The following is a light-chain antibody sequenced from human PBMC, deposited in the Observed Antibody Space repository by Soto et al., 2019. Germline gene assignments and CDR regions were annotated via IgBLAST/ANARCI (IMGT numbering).Light chain of an antibody. CDR1: QSVDNTF. CDR3: QPYMSSLT. J-gene: IGKJ1*01. V-gene: IGKV3-20*01. CDR2: GVS. Sequence: EIVLTQSPGSLSLSPGERATLSCRASQSVDNTFFAWYQKKPGQAPRLLMYGVSKRATGIPNTFSGSGSGTDFNIPISSQAPEDFAVYYSQPYMSSLTFGQGTRVEI.